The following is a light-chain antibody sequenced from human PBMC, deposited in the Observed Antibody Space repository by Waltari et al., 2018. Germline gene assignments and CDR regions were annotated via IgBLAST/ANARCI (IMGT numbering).Light chain of an antibody. CDR2: RIS. Sequence: EIVLTKSPTFMAVSQGERVTISCTANSSLTTSYVHWYQQKPGFPPRLLVYRISSLASGVPARFSGSGSGTSYTLTISNMEAEDAANYYCQQGNSIPWTFGQGTTVEFK. CDR1: SSLTTSY. J-gene: IGKJ1*01. V-gene: IGKV3D-7*01. CDR3: QQGNSIPWT.